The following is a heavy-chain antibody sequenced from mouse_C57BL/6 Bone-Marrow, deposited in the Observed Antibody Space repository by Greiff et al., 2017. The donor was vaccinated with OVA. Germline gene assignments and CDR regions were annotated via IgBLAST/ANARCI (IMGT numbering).Heavy chain of an antibody. Sequence: DVKLVESVAELVRPGASVKLSCTASGFNIKNTYMHWVKQRPEQGLEWIGRIDPANGNTKYAPKFQGKATITADTSSNTAYLQLSSLTSEDTAIYYCARVRWLPYYYAMDYWGQGTSVTVSS. CDR1: GFNIKNTY. V-gene: IGHV14-3*01. CDR3: ARVRWLPYYYAMDY. D-gene: IGHD2-2*01. J-gene: IGHJ4*01. CDR2: IDPANGNT.